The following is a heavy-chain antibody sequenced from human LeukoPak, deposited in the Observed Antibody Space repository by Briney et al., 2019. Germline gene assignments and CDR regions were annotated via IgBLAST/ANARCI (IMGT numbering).Heavy chain of an antibody. Sequence: GGSLRLSCAASGFTVSSNYMSWVRQAPGKGLEWVSVIYSGGSTYYADSVKGRFTISRDNSKNTLYLQMNSLRAEDTAVYYCARALGGWESLGGEVYYFDYWGQGTLVTVSS. D-gene: IGHD1-26*01. V-gene: IGHV3-66*02. CDR2: IYSGGST. CDR3: ARALGGWESLGGEVYYFDY. J-gene: IGHJ4*02. CDR1: GFTVSSNY.